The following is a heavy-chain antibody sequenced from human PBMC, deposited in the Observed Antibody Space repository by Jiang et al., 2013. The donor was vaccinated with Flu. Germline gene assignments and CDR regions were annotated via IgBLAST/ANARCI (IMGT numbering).Heavy chain of an antibody. D-gene: IGHD6-6*01. J-gene: IGHJ4*02. CDR1: GYSFTSYW. Sequence: GAEVKKPGESLRISCKGSGYSFTSYWIYWVRQMPGKGLEWMGRIDPSDSQTNYSPSSQGHVTISADKSISTAFLQWSSLKASDTAMYFCARSEHSPSPGVDYWGQGTLVTVSS. V-gene: IGHV5-10-1*01. CDR3: ARSEHSPSPGVDY. CDR2: IDPSDSQT.